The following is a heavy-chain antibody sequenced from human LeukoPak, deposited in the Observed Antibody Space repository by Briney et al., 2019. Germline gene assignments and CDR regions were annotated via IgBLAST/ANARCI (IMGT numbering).Heavy chain of an antibody. CDR2: INPNSGGT. V-gene: IGHV1-2*02. J-gene: IGHJ4*02. D-gene: IGHD3-22*01. CDR3: ARVPSYYYDSSGYLPLDY. CDR1: GYTFTGYY. Sequence: GASVKVSCKASGYTFTGYYMHWVRQAPGQGLEWMGRINPNSGGTNYAQKFQGRVTMTRDTSISTAYMELSRLRSDDTAVYYCARVPSYYYDSSGYLPLDYWAREPWSPSPQ.